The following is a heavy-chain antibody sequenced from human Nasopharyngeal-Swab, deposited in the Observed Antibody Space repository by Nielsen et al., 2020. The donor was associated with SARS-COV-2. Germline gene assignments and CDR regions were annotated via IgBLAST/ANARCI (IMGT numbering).Heavy chain of an antibody. CDR1: SGSFSGYY. Sequence: GSLRLSCAVYSGSFSGYYWSWIRQPPGKGLEWIGEINHSGSTNYNPSLKSRVTISVDTSKNQFSLKLSSMTAADTAVYYCARGVPSLSAPYYYYYYMDVWGKGTTVTVSS. CDR2: INHSGST. J-gene: IGHJ6*03. CDR3: ARGVPSLSAPYYYYYYMDV. V-gene: IGHV4-34*01. D-gene: IGHD2/OR15-2a*01.